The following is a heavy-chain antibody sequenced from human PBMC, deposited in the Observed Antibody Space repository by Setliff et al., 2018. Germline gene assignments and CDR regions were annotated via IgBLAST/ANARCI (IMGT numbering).Heavy chain of an antibody. Sequence: ASVKVSCKASGYTFTGYFIHWVRQAPGQGLEWMGWINPNSGGTNYAQAFQARITMTRDTSISTAYMELSRLTSDDSAVYYCARAVSGYDYHYFDKWGQGTLVTVSS. J-gene: IGHJ4*02. CDR1: GYTFTGYF. CDR2: INPNSGGT. V-gene: IGHV1-2*02. CDR3: ARAVSGYDYHYFDK. D-gene: IGHD5-12*01.